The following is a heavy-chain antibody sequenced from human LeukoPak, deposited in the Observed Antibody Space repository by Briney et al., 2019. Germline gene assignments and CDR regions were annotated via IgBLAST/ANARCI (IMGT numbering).Heavy chain of an antibody. Sequence: GGSLRLSCAASGFTFSKSAMIWVRQAPGTGLEWVSAISGRGDYTYYADSVKGRFTISRDNSRNMLYLQMSSLRAGDTAVYYCAKREAEESGPIDCWGQGTQVTVSS. J-gene: IGHJ4*02. CDR2: ISGRGDYT. V-gene: IGHV3-23*01. CDR3: AKREAEESGPIDC. D-gene: IGHD5-12*01. CDR1: GFTFSKSA.